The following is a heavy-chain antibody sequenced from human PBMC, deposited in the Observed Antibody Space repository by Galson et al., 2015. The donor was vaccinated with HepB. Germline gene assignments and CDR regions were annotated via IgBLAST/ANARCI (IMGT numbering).Heavy chain of an antibody. V-gene: IGHV1-24*01. Sequence: VKVSCKVSGYTLTELSMHWVRQAPGKGLEWMGGFDPEDGETIYAQKFQGRVTMTGDTSTDTAYMELSSLKASDTAMYYCARSTDPYCSGGSCYYWYFDLWGRGTLVTVSS. CDR2: FDPEDGET. D-gene: IGHD2-15*01. J-gene: IGHJ2*01. CDR3: ARSTDPYCSGGSCYYWYFDL. CDR1: GYTLTELS.